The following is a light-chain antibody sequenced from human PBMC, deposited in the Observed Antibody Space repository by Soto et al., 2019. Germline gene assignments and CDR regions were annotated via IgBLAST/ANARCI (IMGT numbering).Light chain of an antibody. J-gene: IGKJ3*01. CDR3: QQADSFPFT. CDR1: QDISSW. Sequence: DIQMTQSPSSVSASVGDRVTIACRASQDISSWLAWYQQKPGKAPKLLVFAASSLQAGVPSRFSGSGSGKDFTLTISSRQPEDFATYYCQQADSFPFTFGPGTKVDIK. V-gene: IGKV1-12*02. CDR2: AAS.